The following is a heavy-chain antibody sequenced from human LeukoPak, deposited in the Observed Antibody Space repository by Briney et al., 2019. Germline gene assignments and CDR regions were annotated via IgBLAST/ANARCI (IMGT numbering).Heavy chain of an antibody. J-gene: IGHJ4*02. CDR1: GFTFSGYS. CDR2: ISGSGSAT. D-gene: IGHD6-19*01. V-gene: IGHV3-48*02. CDR3: ARERIAMAGTGRYYFDY. Sequence: GGSLRLSCAASGFTFSGYSMTWVRQAPGKGLEWVSYISGSGSATSYADSVEGRFTISRDNAKNSLYLQMNSLRDGDTAVYYCARERIAMAGTGRYYFDYWGQGTLVAVSS.